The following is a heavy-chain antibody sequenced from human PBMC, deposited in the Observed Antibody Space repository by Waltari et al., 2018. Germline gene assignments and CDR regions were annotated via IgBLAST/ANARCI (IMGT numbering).Heavy chain of an antibody. V-gene: IGHV3-30-3*01. CDR3: ARDSPGGARVPGEH. J-gene: IGHJ1*01. CDR1: GCTFSSYA. CDR2: ISYDGGNK. D-gene: IGHD3-16*01. Sequence: QVQLVESGGGVVQPGRSLRLSCAASGCTFSSYAMHWVRQAPGKALEWVAVISYDGGNKYYADSVKGRFTIFRDNSKNTLYLQMNSLRAEDTAVYYCARDSPGGARVPGEHWGQGTLVTVSS.